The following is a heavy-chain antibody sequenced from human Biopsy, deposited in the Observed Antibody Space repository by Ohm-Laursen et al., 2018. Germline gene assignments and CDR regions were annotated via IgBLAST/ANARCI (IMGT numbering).Heavy chain of an antibody. CDR2: KFYRGTT. V-gene: IGHV4-59*08. D-gene: IGHD1-26*01. J-gene: IGHJ4*02. CDR3: ARLTRRGNIIFFDY. CDR1: GDSVSNNF. Sequence: GTPSLTCTVSGDSVSNNFWTWIRQPPGKTLEWIAYKFYRGTTTYNPSLKGRVIVSVDPPKTQISLKLSSVTASDTAIYYCARLTRRGNIIFFDYWGRGTLVTVSS.